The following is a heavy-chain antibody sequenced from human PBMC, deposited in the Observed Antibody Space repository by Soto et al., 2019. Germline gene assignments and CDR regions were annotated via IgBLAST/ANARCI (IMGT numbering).Heavy chain of an antibody. J-gene: IGHJ4*02. V-gene: IGHV3-30-3*01. CDR3: ARDLYSSSWNGGDY. D-gene: IGHD6-13*01. CDR1: GFTFSSYA. CDR2: ISYDGSSK. Sequence: PGGSLRLSCAASGFTFSSYAMHWVRQAPGKGLEWVAVISYDGSSKYYADSVKGRFTISRDNSKNTLYLQMNSLRAEDTAVYYCARDLYSSSWNGGDYWGQGTLVTVSS.